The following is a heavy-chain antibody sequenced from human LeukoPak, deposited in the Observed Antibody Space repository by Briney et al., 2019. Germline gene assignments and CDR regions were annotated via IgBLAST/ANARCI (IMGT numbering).Heavy chain of an antibody. CDR1: GGSFSGYY. Sequence: KSSETLSLTCAVYGGSFSGYYWSWIRQPPGKGLEWIGEINHSGSTNYNPSLKSRVTISVDTSKNQFSLKLSSVTAADTAVYYCASDAPVVAAAGNSFFQHWGQGTLVTVSS. CDR3: ASDAPVVAAAGNSFFQH. J-gene: IGHJ1*01. V-gene: IGHV4-34*01. CDR2: INHSGST. D-gene: IGHD6-13*01.